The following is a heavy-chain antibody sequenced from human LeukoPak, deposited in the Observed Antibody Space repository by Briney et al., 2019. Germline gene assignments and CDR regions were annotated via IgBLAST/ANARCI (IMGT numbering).Heavy chain of an antibody. Sequence: ASVKVSCKASGYTFTDYYIHWVRQAPGQGLEWMGWINPNSGGTTYAQKFQGRVSMTRDSSTSTTYMELRRLTSDDTAVFYCAREGRAAADTNWFDPWGQGTLVTVS. CDR1: GYTFTDYY. D-gene: IGHD6-13*01. V-gene: IGHV1-2*02. CDR3: AREGRAAADTNWFDP. CDR2: INPNSGGT. J-gene: IGHJ5*02.